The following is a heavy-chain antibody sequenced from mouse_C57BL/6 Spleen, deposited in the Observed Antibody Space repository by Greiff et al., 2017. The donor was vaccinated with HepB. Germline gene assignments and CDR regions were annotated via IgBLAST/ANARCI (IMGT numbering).Heavy chain of an antibody. D-gene: IGHD1-1*01. V-gene: IGHV1-59*01. CDR2: IDPSDSYT. Sequence: QVQLQQPGAELVRPGTSVKLSCKASGYTFTSYWMHWVKQRPGQGLEWIGVIDPSDSYTNYNQKFKGKATLTVDTSSSTAYMQLSSLTSEDSAVYYCASGYYGSSYGYAMDYWGQGTSVTVSS. CDR1: GYTFTSYW. CDR3: ASGYYGSSYGYAMDY. J-gene: IGHJ4*01.